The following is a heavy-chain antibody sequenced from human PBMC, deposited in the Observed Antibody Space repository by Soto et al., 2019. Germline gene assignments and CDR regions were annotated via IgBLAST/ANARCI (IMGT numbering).Heavy chain of an antibody. Sequence: SDTLSLTCTVSGDSLSSYYWSWIRQPPGKGLEWIGFIYYSGRTNYNPSLKSRVTISVDRSKNQFSLKVSSVAAADTAVYYCARDYYRFNSGYGSSMDVWGQGTTVTVSS. CDR3: ARDYYRFNSGYGSSMDV. CDR1: GDSLSSYY. D-gene: IGHD5-12*01. J-gene: IGHJ6*02. CDR2: IYYSGRT. V-gene: IGHV4-59*12.